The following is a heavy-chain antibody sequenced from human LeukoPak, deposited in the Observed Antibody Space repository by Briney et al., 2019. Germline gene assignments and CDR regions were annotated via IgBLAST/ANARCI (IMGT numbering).Heavy chain of an antibody. D-gene: IGHD3-3*01. V-gene: IGHV4-59*01. CDR3: ASHRADYDFWGYYYYMDV. CDR1: GGSISSYY. CDR2: IYYSGST. Sequence: PSETLSPTCTVSGGSISSYYWSWIRQPPGKGLEWIGYIYYSGSTNYNPSLKSRVTISVDTSKNQFSLKLSSVTAADTAVYYCASHRADYDFWGYYYYMDVWGKGTTVTVSS. J-gene: IGHJ6*03.